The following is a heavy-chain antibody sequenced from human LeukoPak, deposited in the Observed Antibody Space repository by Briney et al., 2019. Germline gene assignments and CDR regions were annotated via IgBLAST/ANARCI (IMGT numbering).Heavy chain of an antibody. CDR1: GYTLTELS. J-gene: IGHJ4*02. V-gene: IGHV1-24*01. CDR3: ATGTAYCGGDCYSANFDY. D-gene: IGHD2-21*02. Sequence: ASVKVSCKVSGYTLTELSMHWVRQAPGKGLEWMGGFDPEDGETIYAQKFRGRVTMTEDTSTDTAYMELSSLRSEDTAVYYCATGTAYCGGDCYSANFDYWGQGTLVTVSS. CDR2: FDPEDGET.